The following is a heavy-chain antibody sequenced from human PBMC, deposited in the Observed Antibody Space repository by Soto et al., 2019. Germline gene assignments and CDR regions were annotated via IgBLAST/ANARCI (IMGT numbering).Heavy chain of an antibody. CDR3: ARVGTDYSNDH. Sequence: PSETLSLTCTVGGGSISSGDYYWSWIRHPPGKGLEWIGYVYYSGSTYYNPSLKSRVTISVDTSKNQFSLKLGSMTAADTAVDYCARVGTDYSNDHWGKGPLVTVSS. J-gene: IGHJ5*02. V-gene: IGHV4-30-4*01. D-gene: IGHD4-4*01. CDR2: VYYSGST. CDR1: GGSISSGDYY.